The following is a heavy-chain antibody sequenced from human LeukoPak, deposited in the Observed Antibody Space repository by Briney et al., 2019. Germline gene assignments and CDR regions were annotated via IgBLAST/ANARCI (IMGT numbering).Heavy chain of an antibody. CDR3: ARAPSSSWYWYFDL. J-gene: IGHJ2*01. D-gene: IGHD6-13*01. V-gene: IGHV4-61*01. Sequence: SETLSLTCTVSGVSVSSGSYYWSWIRQPPGKGLEWIGYICYSGSTNYNPSLKSRVTISVDTSKNQFSLKLSSVTAADTAVYYCARAPSSSWYWYFDLWGRGTLVTVSS. CDR2: ICYSGST. CDR1: GVSVSSGSYY.